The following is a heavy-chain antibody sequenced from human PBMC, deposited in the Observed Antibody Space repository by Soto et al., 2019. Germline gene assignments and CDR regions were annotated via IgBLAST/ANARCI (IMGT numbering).Heavy chain of an antibody. D-gene: IGHD5-18*01. CDR3: ARDSDTAMVTFDY. V-gene: IGHV3-21*01. J-gene: IGHJ4*02. Sequence: EVQLVESGGGLVKPGGSLRLSCAASGFTFSSYSMNWVRQAPGKGLEWVSSISSSSSYINYADSVKGRFTISIDNAKNSLYLQMNSLRAEDTAFYYFARDSDTAMVTFDYWGQGTLVTVSA. CDR2: ISSSSSYI. CDR1: GFTFSSYS.